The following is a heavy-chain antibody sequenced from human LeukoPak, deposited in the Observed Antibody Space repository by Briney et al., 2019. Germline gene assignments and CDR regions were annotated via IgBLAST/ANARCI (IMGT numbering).Heavy chain of an antibody. Sequence: PGGSLRLSCAASGFTFSSHGMHWVRQAPGKGLEWVAFIRYDGSNKYYADSVKGRFTISRDNSKNTLYLQMNSLRAEDTAVYYCAKTPGDYYYYYYYGMDVWGQGTTVTVSS. V-gene: IGHV3-30*02. CDR2: IRYDGSNK. CDR3: AKTPGDYYYYYYYGMDV. CDR1: GFTFSSHG. J-gene: IGHJ6*02. D-gene: IGHD4-17*01.